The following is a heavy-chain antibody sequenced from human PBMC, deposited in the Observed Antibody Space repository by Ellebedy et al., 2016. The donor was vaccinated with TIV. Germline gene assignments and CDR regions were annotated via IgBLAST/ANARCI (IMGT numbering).Heavy chain of an antibody. CDR2: MNHNSGNT. CDR3: ARSTKNARALVY. J-gene: IGHJ4*02. Sequence: AASVKVSCKASGYTFTSYDINWVRQATGQGLELMGWMNHNSGNTGYAQKFQGRVTMTRNTSISTAYMELSSLRSEDTAVYYCARSTKNARALVYWGQGTLVTVSS. V-gene: IGHV1-8*01. CDR1: GYTFTSYD. D-gene: IGHD1-1*01.